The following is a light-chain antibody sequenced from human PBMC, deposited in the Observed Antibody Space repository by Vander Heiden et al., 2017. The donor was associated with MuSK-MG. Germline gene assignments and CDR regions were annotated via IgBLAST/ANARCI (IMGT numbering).Light chain of an antibody. CDR1: SSSTGSNV. Sequence: QSVLTQPSSASGTPAQRVTIPCSGSSSSTGSNVVNWYQQFPGTAPKLLMYSGNRRPSGVPARFSGSRSGTSASLAISGLQSEDEADYYCAAWDDSHVLFGGGTKLTVL. J-gene: IGLJ2*01. V-gene: IGLV1-44*01. CDR3: AAWDDSHVL. CDR2: SGN.